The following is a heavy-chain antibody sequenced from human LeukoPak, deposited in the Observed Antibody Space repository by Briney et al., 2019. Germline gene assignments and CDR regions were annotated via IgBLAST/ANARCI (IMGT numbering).Heavy chain of an antibody. Sequence: PSETLTLTCTVSGGSISTYYWNWIRQPPGKGLEWIGYVYYSGRTNYNPSLKSRVPISIDTSKSQFSLKLSSVTAADTAVYYCARAGAVVDNWFDPWGQGTLVTVSS. CDR2: VYYSGRT. D-gene: IGHD2-15*01. CDR3: ARAGAVVDNWFDP. CDR1: GGSISTYY. V-gene: IGHV4-59*01. J-gene: IGHJ5*02.